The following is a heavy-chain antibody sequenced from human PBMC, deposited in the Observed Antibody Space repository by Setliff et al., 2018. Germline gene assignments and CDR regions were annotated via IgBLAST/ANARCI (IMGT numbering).Heavy chain of an antibody. CDR1: GYTSSSYA. V-gene: IGHV3-23*01. CDR3: CSGSYLFVY. Sequence: GGSLRLSCAASGYTSSSYAMTWVRQAPGKGLEWVSIISASGDTTYYADSVKGRFTISRDNSKNTLYLQMNSLRAEDTAVYYCCSGSYLFVYWGQGSLITVSS. J-gene: IGHJ4*02. CDR2: ISASGDTT. D-gene: IGHD1-26*01.